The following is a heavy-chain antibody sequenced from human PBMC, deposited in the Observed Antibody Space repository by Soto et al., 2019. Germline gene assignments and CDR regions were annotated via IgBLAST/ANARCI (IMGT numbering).Heavy chain of an antibody. D-gene: IGHD2-21*02. J-gene: IGHJ4*02. Sequence: SVKVSWKASGGTFGSCAISWVRQAPGQGLEWMGGVIPIFGTANYAQKFQGRVTLTADESTSTAYMELSSLRSEDTAVYYCARDGVTVGGFDYRGQGTLVTVSS. CDR2: VIPIFGTA. CDR1: GGTFGSCA. CDR3: ARDGVTVGGFDY. V-gene: IGHV1-69*13.